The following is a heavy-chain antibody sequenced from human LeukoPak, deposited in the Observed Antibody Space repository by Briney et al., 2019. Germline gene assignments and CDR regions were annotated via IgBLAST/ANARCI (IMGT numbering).Heavy chain of an antibody. CDR3: ASNTGYYRYWYFDL. J-gene: IGHJ2*01. CDR2: IYYSGST. D-gene: IGHD3-9*01. Sequence: PSETLSLTCTVSGGSISRGDYYWSWIRQPPGKGLEWIGYIYYSGSTYNNPSLKSRVTISVDTSKNQFSLKLSSVTAADTAVYYCASNTGYYRYWYFDLWGRGTLVTVSS. V-gene: IGHV4-30-4*01. CDR1: GGSISRGDYY.